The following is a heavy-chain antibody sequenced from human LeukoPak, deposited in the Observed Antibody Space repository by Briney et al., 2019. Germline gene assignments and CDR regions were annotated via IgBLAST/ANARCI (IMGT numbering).Heavy chain of an antibody. D-gene: IGHD6-13*01. CDR2: INAGNGNT. Sequence: ASVKVSCKASGYTFTSYAMHWVRQAPGQRLEWMGWINAGNGNTKYSQKFQGRVTITRDTSASTAYMELSSLRSEDTAVYYCARGSPLFVAAAGPLFDYWGQGTLVTVSS. CDR1: GYTFTSYA. V-gene: IGHV1-3*01. CDR3: ARGSPLFVAAAGPLFDY. J-gene: IGHJ4*02.